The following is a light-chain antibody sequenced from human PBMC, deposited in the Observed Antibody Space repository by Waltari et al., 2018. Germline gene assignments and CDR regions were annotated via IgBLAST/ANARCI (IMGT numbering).Light chain of an antibody. CDR1: QSVHNNY. V-gene: IGKV3-20*01. CDR3: QQYARTPPT. J-gene: IGKJ4*01. Sequence: EIGLTQSTGTLSLFPGERATLSCRASQSVHNNYLAWYQQKPGQAPRLLIYGASTRATAIPDRFSGSGSGTDFTLTISRLEPEDCAVYFCQQYARTPPTFGGGTKVEIK. CDR2: GAS.